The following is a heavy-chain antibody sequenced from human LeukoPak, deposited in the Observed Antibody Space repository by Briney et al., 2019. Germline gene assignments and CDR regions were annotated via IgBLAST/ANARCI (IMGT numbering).Heavy chain of an antibody. Sequence: GGSLRLSCAASGFTFSTYGMDWVRQAPGKGLEWVAYIRYDGSNKNYADSVRGRFTISRDNSKNTLYLQMSSLRAEDTAVYYCAKVVTGYCSTTSCPFDSWGQGTLVTVSS. CDR2: IRYDGSNK. D-gene: IGHD2-2*01. CDR3: AKVVTGYCSTTSCPFDS. V-gene: IGHV3-30*02. CDR1: GFTFSTYG. J-gene: IGHJ4*02.